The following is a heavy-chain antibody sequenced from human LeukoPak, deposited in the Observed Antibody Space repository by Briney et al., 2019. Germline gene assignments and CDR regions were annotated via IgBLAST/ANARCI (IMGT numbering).Heavy chain of an antibody. CDR3: ARVRWAYGSGSYLYWFDP. Sequence: GSVDASCHPSGYSFTIYGISWVRPAPGQGVEWMGWFGAYNGNTNHSQKLQGRVTMTTDTSTSTDYMELRRLRSDDTAVYYCARVRWAYGSGSYLYWFDPWGQGTLVTVSS. J-gene: IGHJ5*02. V-gene: IGHV1-18*04. CDR2: FGAYNGNT. CDR1: GYSFTIYG. D-gene: IGHD3-10*01.